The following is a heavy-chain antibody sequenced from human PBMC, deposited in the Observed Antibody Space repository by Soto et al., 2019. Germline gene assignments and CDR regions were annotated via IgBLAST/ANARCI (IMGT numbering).Heavy chain of an antibody. CDR3: ARETTVTDRDYYYGMDV. V-gene: IGHV1-18*01. D-gene: IGHD4-17*01. CDR1: GYSFTSYG. CDR2: ISAYNGNT. Sequence: APVKVSCKASGYSFTSYGISWVRQAPEQGLEWMGWISAYNGNTNYAQKLQGRVTMTTDTSTSTAYMELRSLRSDDTAVYYCARETTVTDRDYYYGMDVWGQGTTVTVSS. J-gene: IGHJ6*02.